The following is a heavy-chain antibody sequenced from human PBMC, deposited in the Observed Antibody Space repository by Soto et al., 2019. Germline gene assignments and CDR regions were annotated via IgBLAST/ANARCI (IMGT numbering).Heavy chain of an antibody. CDR2: IIPIFGTA. V-gene: IGHV1-69*13. D-gene: IGHD3-3*01. CDR3: AKSDVYDFWSGYPYPDYYYGMDV. Sequence: SVKVSCKASGGTFSSYAISWVRQAPGQGLEWMGGIIPIFGTANYAQKFQGRVTITADESTSTAYMELSSLRSEDTAVYYCAKSDVYDFWSGYPYPDYYYGMDVWGQGTTVTVSS. CDR1: GGTFSSYA. J-gene: IGHJ6*02.